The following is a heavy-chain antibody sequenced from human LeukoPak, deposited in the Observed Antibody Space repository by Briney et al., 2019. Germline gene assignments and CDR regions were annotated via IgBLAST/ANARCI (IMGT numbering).Heavy chain of an antibody. V-gene: IGHV3-30*02. CDR1: GFNFSIYG. J-gene: IGHJ4*02. CDR3: GKHDSASDY. D-gene: IGHD1-26*01. CDR2: TLSGGSDQ. Sequence: GDSLTLLCLASGFNFSIYGMLEVRQAPGRGLEGVAFTLSGGSDQYSIYSVKGRFISCRDNYKNTLDLQMNSRSADDTALFYCGKHDSASDYSGQGTLVTVSS.